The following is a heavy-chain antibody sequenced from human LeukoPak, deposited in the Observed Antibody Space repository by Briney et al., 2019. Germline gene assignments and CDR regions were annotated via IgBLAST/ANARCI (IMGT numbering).Heavy chain of an antibody. CDR2: INHSGST. V-gene: IGHV4-34*01. D-gene: IGHD2-2*02. J-gene: IGHJ3*02. CDR1: GGSFSGYY. CDR3: ARPQGDIVVVPAVIYAFGI. Sequence: SETLSLTCAVYGGSFSGYYWNWIRQPPGKGLEWIGEINHSGSTNYNPSLKSRVTISVDTSKNQFSLKLSSVTAADTAVYYCARPQGDIVVVPAVIYAFGIWGQGTMVTVSS.